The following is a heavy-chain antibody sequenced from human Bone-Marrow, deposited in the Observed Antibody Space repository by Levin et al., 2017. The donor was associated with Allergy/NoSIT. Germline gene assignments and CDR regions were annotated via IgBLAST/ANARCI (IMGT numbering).Heavy chain of an antibody. CDR3: ARGRGRYFGMDV. CDR1: GGSFSGYY. V-gene: IGHV4-34*01. J-gene: IGHJ6*02. Sequence: SETLSLTCTVYGGSFSGYYWSWIRQPPGKGLEWIGEISHSGSANYNPSLKSRVTLSVETSTHQFSLKVTSVTAADTAVYYCARGRGRYFGMDVWGQGTTVTVSS. CDR2: ISHSGSA.